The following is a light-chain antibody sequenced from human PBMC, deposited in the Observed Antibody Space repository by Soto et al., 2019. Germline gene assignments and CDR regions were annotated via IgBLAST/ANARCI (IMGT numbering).Light chain of an antibody. CDR2: GNI. CDR3: QSYDSTLSARYV. J-gene: IGLJ1*01. CDR1: SSKIGAGYD. V-gene: IGLV1-40*01. Sequence: QSVLTQPPSVSGAPGQRVNISGTGSSSKIGAGYDVHWYQQRPGTAPKLLIFGNINRSSGVPDRFSGSKSGTSASLAITGLQAEDEGDYYCQSYDSTLSARYVFGTGTKLTVL.